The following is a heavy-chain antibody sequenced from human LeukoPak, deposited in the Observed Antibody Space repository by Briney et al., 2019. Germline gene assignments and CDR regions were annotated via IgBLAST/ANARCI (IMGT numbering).Heavy chain of an antibody. Sequence: NASETLSLTCAVYGGSFSGYYWSWIRQPPGKGLEWIGEINHSGSTNYNPSLKSRVTISVDTSKNQFSLKLSSVTAADTAVYYCARDNGDYGSAFGIWGQGTMVTVSS. D-gene: IGHD4-17*01. CDR1: GGSFSGYY. CDR2: INHSGST. CDR3: ARDNGDYGSAFGI. V-gene: IGHV4-34*01. J-gene: IGHJ3*02.